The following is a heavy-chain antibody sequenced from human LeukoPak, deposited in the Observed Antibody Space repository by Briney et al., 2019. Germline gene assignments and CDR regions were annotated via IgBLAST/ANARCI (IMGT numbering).Heavy chain of an antibody. J-gene: IGHJ4*02. D-gene: IGHD3-9*01. CDR3: ATAYHDILTGYSIDY. Sequence: GASVKVSCKASGYTFTSYGISWVRQAPGQGLEWMGWISAYNGNTNYAQKLQGRVTMTTDTSTSTAYMELRSLRSHDTAVYYCATAYHDILTGYSIDYWGQGTLVTVSS. V-gene: IGHV1-18*01. CDR2: ISAYNGNT. CDR1: GYTFTSYG.